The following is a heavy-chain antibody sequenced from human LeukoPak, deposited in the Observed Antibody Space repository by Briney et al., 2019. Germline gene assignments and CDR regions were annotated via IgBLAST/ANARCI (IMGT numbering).Heavy chain of an antibody. CDR2: IYHSGST. V-gene: IGHV4-4*02. CDR1: GGSISSSNW. D-gene: IGHD5-18*01. J-gene: IGHJ5*02. CDR3: ARGGEDTAMDKNWFDP. Sequence: PSETLSLTCAVSGGSISSSNWWSWVRPPPGKGLEWIGEIYHSGSTNYNPSLKSRVTISVDKSKNQFSLKLSSVTAADTAVYYCARGGEDTAMDKNWFDPWGQGTLVTVSS.